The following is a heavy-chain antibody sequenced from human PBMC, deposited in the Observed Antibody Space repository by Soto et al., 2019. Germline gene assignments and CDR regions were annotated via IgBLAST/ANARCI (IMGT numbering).Heavy chain of an antibody. CDR3: AREPRSGSYAYYYYGMDV. Sequence: GASVKVSCKASGYTFTGYYMHWVRQAPGQGLEWMGWINPNSGGTNYAQKFQCWVTMTRDTSISTAYMELSRLRSDDTAVYYCAREPRSGSYAYYYYGMDVWGQGTTVTVSS. CDR1: GYTFTGYY. V-gene: IGHV1-2*04. D-gene: IGHD3-10*01. J-gene: IGHJ6*02. CDR2: INPNSGGT.